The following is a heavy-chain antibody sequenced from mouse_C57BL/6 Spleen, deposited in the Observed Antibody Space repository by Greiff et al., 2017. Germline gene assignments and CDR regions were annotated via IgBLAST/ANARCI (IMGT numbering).Heavy chain of an antibody. V-gene: IGHV1-80*01. CDR1: GYAFSSYW. D-gene: IGHD1-1*01. CDR3: ARGYYYGSSYNFDY. Sequence: QVQLQQSGAELVQPGASVKISCKASGYAFSSYWMNWVKQRPGKGLEWIGQIYPGDGDTNYNGKFKGKATLTAAKSSSTAYMQLSGLTSEDSAVDICARGYYYGSSYNFDYWGQGTTLTVSS. CDR2: IYPGDGDT. J-gene: IGHJ2*01.